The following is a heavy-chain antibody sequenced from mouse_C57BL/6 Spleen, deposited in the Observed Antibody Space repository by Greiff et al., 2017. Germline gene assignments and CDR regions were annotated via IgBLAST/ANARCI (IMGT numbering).Heavy chain of an antibody. CDR3: AREKATEDWYFDV. D-gene: IGHD3-2*02. V-gene: IGHV5-4*01. CDR1: GFTFSSYA. CDR2: ISDGGSYT. Sequence: EVKLVESGGGLVKPGGSLKLSCAASGFTFSSYAMSWVRQTPEKRLEWVATISDGGSYTYYPDNVKGRFTISRDNAKNNLYLQMSHLKSEDTAMYYCAREKATEDWYFDVWGTGTTVTVSS. J-gene: IGHJ1*03.